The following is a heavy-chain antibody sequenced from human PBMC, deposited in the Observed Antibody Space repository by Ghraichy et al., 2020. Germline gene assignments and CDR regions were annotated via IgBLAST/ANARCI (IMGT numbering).Heavy chain of an antibody. CDR3: ASQYYDFWSGYYKAFDI. J-gene: IGHJ3*02. D-gene: IGHD3-3*01. Sequence: LSLTCAVYGGSFSGDYWSWIRQPPGKGLEWIGEINHSGSTNYNPSLKSRVTISVDTSKNQFSLKLSSVTAADTAVYYCASQYYDFWSGYYKAFDIWGQGTMVTVSS. CDR2: INHSGST. V-gene: IGHV4-34*01. CDR1: GGSFSGDY.